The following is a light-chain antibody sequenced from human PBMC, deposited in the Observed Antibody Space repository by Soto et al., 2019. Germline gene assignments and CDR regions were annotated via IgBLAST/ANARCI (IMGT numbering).Light chain of an antibody. CDR3: SSYTSISTYV. CDR2: EVS. J-gene: IGLJ1*01. V-gene: IGLV2-14*01. CDR1: SSDVGGYNY. Sequence: QSALAQPASVSGPPGQSITISCTGTSSDVGGYNYVSWYQHHPGKAPRLMIYEVSNRPSGVSDRFSGSKSGNTASLTISGLLAEDEADYYCSSYTSISTYVFGTGTKVTVL.